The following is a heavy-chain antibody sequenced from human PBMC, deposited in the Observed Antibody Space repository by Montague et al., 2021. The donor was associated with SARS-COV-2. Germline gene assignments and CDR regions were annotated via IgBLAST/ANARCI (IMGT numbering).Heavy chain of an antibody. J-gene: IGHJ6*02. Sequence: SETLSLTCTVSGGSISDSYWIWIRQPPGKGLEWIAYIAYSGYTIYNPSLKSRLTISTDPSKNHISLTLTSVTAADTAVYYCGRHRLKEDYYENGVDVWGQGTTVTVSS. CDR3: GRHRLKEDYYENGVDV. CDR1: GGSISDSY. V-gene: IGHV4-59*08. CDR2: IAYSGYT.